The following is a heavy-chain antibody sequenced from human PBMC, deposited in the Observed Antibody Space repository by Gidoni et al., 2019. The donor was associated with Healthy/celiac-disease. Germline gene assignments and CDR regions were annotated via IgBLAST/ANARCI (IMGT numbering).Heavy chain of an antibody. CDR1: GFPFSSYA. CDR2: ISGSGGST. Sequence: EVQLLESGGGLVQPGGSLRLSCAASGFPFSSYAMSLVRQAPGKGLEWVSAISGSGGSTYYADSVKGRFTISRDNSKNTLYLQMNSLRAEDTAVYYCAKSLRSYYYDSSGYFDYWGQGTLVTVSS. CDR3: AKSLRSYYYDSSGYFDY. J-gene: IGHJ4*02. V-gene: IGHV3-23*01. D-gene: IGHD3-22*01.